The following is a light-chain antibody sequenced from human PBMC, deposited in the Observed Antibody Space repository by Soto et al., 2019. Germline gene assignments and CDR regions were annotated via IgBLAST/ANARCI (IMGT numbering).Light chain of an antibody. CDR3: QQYYSYPPWT. CDR1: QGISNS. CDR2: GAS. Sequence: DVQMTQSPSSLSASVGDRVTITCRASQGISNSLAWYQQRPGRVPKLLIYGASNLQSEVPSRFSGSGSGTDFTLTISSLQPEDVATYYCQQYYSYPPWTFGQGTKVDIK. J-gene: IGKJ1*01. V-gene: IGKV1-27*01.